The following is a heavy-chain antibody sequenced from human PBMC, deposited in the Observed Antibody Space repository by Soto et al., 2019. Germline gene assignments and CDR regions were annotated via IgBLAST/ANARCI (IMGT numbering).Heavy chain of an antibody. CDR3: GTYRNQGDAFDI. J-gene: IGHJ3*02. V-gene: IGHV1-69*06. Sequence: SVKVSCKASGGTFSSYAISWVRQAPGQGLEWMGGIIPIFGTANYAQKFQGRVTITANKSTSTAYMELSSLRSEDTAVYYCGTYRNQGDAFDIWGQGTMVTVSS. CDR1: GGTFSSYA. D-gene: IGHD2-2*01. CDR2: IIPIFGTA.